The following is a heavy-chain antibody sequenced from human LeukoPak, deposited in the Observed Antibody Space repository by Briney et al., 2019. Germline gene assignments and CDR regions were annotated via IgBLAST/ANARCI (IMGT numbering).Heavy chain of an antibody. Sequence: GGSLRLSCAASGFTFSSYSMNWVRQASGKGLEWVSSISSSSSYIYYADSVKGRFTISRDNAKNTLYLQMNSLRAEDTAVYYCARDLAMRGYSYGPDYWGQGTLVTVSS. CDR1: GFTFSSYS. V-gene: IGHV3-21*01. J-gene: IGHJ4*02. CDR2: ISSSSSYI. CDR3: ARDLAMRGYSYGPDY. D-gene: IGHD5-18*01.